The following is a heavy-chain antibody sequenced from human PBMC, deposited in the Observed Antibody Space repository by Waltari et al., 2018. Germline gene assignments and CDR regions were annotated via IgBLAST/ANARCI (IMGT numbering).Heavy chain of an antibody. CDR2: IYSGGST. V-gene: IGHV3-53*01. Sequence: EVQLVESGGGLIQPGGSLRLSCAASGFTVSSNYMSWVRQAPGKGLEWVSVIYSGGSTYYADSVKGRFTISRDNSKNTLYLQMNSLRAEDTAVYYCARGRGYDFWRESYYFDYWGQGTLVTVSS. D-gene: IGHD3-3*01. J-gene: IGHJ4*02. CDR3: ARGRGYDFWRESYYFDY. CDR1: GFTVSSNY.